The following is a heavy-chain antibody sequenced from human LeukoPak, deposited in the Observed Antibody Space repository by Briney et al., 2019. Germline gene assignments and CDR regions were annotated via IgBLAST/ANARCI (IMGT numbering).Heavy chain of an antibody. CDR2: INRDGSGK. D-gene: IGHD3-22*01. Sequence: GGSLRLSCAGSGLTFINYWMTWVRQVPGKGLEWVANINRDGSGKYYLPSVKGRFTISRDNSKNTLYLQMNSLRAEDTAAYYCAKDARNYDSSGWAYDYWGQGTLVTVSS. CDR1: GLTFINYW. J-gene: IGHJ4*02. V-gene: IGHV3-7*03. CDR3: AKDARNYDSSGWAYDY.